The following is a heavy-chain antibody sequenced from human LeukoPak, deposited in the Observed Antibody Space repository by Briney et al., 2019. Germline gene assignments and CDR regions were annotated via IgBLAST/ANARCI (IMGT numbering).Heavy chain of an antibody. CDR3: ARSLGATRYNLKYYFFYGLDV. J-gene: IGHJ6*02. Sequence: SETLSLTCTVSGGSVRSGSYYWSWVRQPPGKGLEWIGYIYYSGTTNYNPSLKSRLTIAVDTSKNQFSLKLSSVTAADTAVYYCARSLGATRYNLKYYFFYGLDVWGQGTTVTVSS. D-gene: IGHD1-26*01. V-gene: IGHV4-61*01. CDR1: GGSVRSGSYY. CDR2: IYYSGTT.